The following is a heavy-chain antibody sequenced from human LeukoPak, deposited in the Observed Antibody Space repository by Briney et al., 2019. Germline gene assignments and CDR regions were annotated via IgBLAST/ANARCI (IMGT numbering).Heavy chain of an antibody. CDR2: IYTSGTT. J-gene: IGHJ4*02. Sequence: SQTLSLTCTVSGASVNSGNYYWTWIRQPAGKRLEWIGRIYTSGTTNYNPSLKSRVTISIDASKNQFSLRLSSVTAADTAVYYCTRGGELMNFWGQGTLVTVSS. D-gene: IGHD1-26*01. CDR1: GASVNSGNYY. CDR3: TRGGELMNF. V-gene: IGHV4-61*02.